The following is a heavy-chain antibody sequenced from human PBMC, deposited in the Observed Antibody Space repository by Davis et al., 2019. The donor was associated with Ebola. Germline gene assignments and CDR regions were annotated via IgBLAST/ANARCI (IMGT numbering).Heavy chain of an antibody. CDR2: INAGNGYT. CDR3: ARDVSLEDKSWWIDP. CDR1: GYTFNKYN. Sequence: ASVKVSCKASGYTFNKYNIHWVRQAPGQRLEWMGWINAGNGYTKYSLKFRGRVTITKDTSASTAYMELSSLRSEDTAVYYCARDVSLEDKSWWIDPWGQGTLVTVSS. J-gene: IGHJ5*02. D-gene: IGHD1-1*01. V-gene: IGHV1-3*01.